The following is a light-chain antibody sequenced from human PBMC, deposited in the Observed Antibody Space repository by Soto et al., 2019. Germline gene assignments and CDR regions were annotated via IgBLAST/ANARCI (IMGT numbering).Light chain of an antibody. CDR3: QLYGSSSYT. J-gene: IGKJ2*01. V-gene: IGKV4-1*01. Sequence: DIVMTQSPDSLAVSLGERATFNCKSSQSILDRSKNKYYLAWYQQKSGQPPKLLIYWASLRESGVPDRFTGSGSGTDFTLTISSLQAEDFAVYYCQLYGSSSYTFGQGTKLEIK. CDR1: QSILDRSKNKYY. CDR2: WAS.